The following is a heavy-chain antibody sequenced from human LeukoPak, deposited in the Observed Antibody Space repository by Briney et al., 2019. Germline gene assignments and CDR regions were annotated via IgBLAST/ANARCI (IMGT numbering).Heavy chain of an antibody. CDR3: VKDDVGSSLDY. J-gene: IGHJ4*02. CDR2: ISSNGGST. D-gene: IGHD2-2*03. Sequence: GGSLRLYCSASGFTFSSYAMHWVRQAPGKGLEYVSAISSNGGSTYYADSVKGRFTISRDNSKNTLYLQMSSLRAEDTAVYYCVKDDVGSSLDYWGQGTLVTVSS. CDR1: GFTFSSYA. V-gene: IGHV3-64D*09.